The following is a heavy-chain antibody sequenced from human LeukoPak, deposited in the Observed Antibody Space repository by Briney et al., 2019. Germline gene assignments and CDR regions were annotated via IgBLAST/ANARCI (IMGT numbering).Heavy chain of an antibody. J-gene: IGHJ5*02. V-gene: IGHV1-2*02. CDR2: INPNSGGT. CDR3: ARVGNNWFDP. D-gene: IGHD7-27*01. Sequence: ASVKVSCKASGYTFNVYYIHWVRQAPGQGLEWMAWINPNSGGTDYAHKFQGRVTMTRDTSISTAYMELSRLRSDDTAVYYCARVGNNWFDPWGQGTLVTVSS. CDR1: GYTFNVYY.